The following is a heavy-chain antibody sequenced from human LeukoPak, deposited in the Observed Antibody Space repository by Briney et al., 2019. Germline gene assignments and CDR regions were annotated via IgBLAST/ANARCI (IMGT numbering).Heavy chain of an antibody. D-gene: IGHD3-10*01. CDR1: GYSFSSYD. J-gene: IGHJ4*02. CDR2: MNPSSGNT. V-gene: IGHV1-8*01. CDR3: AAHTYYFSSGSFGH. Sequence: ASVQVSCKASGYSFSSYDINWVRPATGQGPEWMGWMNPSSGNTGYAQRFQGRVTMTRDTSTSTAYLELSSLTSEDTAVYYCAAHTYYFSSGSFGHWGQGTLVTVSS.